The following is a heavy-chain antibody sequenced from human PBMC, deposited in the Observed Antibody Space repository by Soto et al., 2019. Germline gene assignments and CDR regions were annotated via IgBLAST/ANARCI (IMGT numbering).Heavy chain of an antibody. V-gene: IGHV4-4*07. CDR3: ARINGGSPDF. Sequence: PSETLSLTCTVSSGSINNHFWSWIRQPAGKGLEWIGHIYKSGTTTYNPSLKSRVTMSVDPPKNRFSLKLSSVTAADTAVYYCARINGGSPDFWGQGILVTLS. CDR1: SGSINNHF. J-gene: IGHJ1*01. D-gene: IGHD2-15*01. CDR2: IYKSGTT.